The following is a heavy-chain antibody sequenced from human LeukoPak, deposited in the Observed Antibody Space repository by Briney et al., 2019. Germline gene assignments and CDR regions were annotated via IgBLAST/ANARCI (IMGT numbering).Heavy chain of an antibody. Sequence: GGSLRLSCAASGFTFSSYGMHWVRQAPGKGLEWVAFIRYDGSNKYYADSVKGRFTISRDNSKNTLYLQTNSLRAEDTAVYYCAKSLESTNYYYHMDVWGKGTTVTISS. J-gene: IGHJ6*03. V-gene: IGHV3-30*02. CDR3: AKSLESTNYYYHMDV. CDR1: GFTFSSYG. CDR2: IRYDGSNK. D-gene: IGHD2-2*01.